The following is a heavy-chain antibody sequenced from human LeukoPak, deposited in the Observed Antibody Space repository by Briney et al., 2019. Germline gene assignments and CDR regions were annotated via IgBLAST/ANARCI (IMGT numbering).Heavy chain of an antibody. D-gene: IGHD3-22*01. V-gene: IGHV1-69*13. CDR1: GGTFSSYA. CDR2: IIPIFGTA. Sequence: SVKVSCKASGGTFSSYAISWVRQAPGQGLEWMGGIIPIFGTANYAQKFQGRVTITADESTSTAYMELSSLRSEDTAVYYCARGHLPYYYDSSGYYPNWFDPWGQGTLVTVSS. J-gene: IGHJ5*02. CDR3: ARGHLPYYYDSSGYYPNWFDP.